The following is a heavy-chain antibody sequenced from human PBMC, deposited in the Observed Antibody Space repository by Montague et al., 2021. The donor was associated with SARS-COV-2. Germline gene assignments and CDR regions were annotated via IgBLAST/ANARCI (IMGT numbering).Heavy chain of an antibody. Sequence: SLRLSCAASGFTFNNYAMRWVRQAPGKGLEWVAIMSYDGSNKYYADSVKGRFAISRDNSKNTLYLQMNSLRAEDTAVYYCVRASLIKARIAVAGTTVYWGQGTLVTISS. D-gene: IGHD6-19*01. CDR1: GFTFNNYA. CDR2: MSYDGSNK. J-gene: IGHJ4*02. V-gene: IGHV3-30*09. CDR3: VRASLIKARIAVAGTTVY.